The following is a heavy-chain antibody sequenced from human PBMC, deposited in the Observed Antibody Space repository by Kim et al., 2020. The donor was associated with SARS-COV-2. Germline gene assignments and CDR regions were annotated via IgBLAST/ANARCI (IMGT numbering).Heavy chain of an antibody. Sequence: NSNPTLSGRVTIAVDTSKNQFSLKLSSVTAADTAVYYCAKLSRSSAFDIWGQGTMVTVSS. D-gene: IGHD1-26*01. CDR3: AKLSRSSAFDI. J-gene: IGHJ3*02. V-gene: IGHV4-59*01.